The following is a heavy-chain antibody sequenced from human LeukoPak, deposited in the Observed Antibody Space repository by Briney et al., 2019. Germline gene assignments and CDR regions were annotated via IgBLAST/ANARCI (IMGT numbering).Heavy chain of an antibody. V-gene: IGHV4-38-2*01. D-gene: IGHD2-2*01. CDR2: IYHSGST. CDR1: GYSMSSGYY. CDR3: ARPQGATAMVASDI. Sequence: PSETLSLTCAVSGYSMSSGYYWGWIRQPPGKGLEWIGSIYHSGSTYYNPSLKSRVTISADTSKNQFSLKLSSVTAADTAVYYCARPQGATAMVASDIWGQGTMVTVSS. J-gene: IGHJ3*02.